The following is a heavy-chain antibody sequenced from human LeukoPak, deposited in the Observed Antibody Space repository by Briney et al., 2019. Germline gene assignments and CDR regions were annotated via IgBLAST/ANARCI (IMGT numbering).Heavy chain of an antibody. V-gene: IGHV1-69*01. CDR1: GGTFSSYA. Sequence: GSSVKVSYKASGGTFSSYAISWVRQAPGQGLEWMGGIIPIFGTANYAQKFQGRVTITADESTSTAYMELSSLRSEDTAVYYCARDRGVATIYGIDVWGKGTTVTVSS. CDR2: IIPIFGTA. D-gene: IGHD3-3*01. J-gene: IGHJ6*04. CDR3: ARDRGVATIYGIDV.